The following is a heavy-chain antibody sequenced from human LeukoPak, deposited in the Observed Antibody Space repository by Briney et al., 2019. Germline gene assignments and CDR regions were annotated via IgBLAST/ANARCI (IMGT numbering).Heavy chain of an antibody. CDR1: GGSISSGGYS. D-gene: IGHD3-22*01. CDR2: IYHSGST. Sequence: SETLSLICAVSGGSISSGGYSWSWIRQPPGKGLEWIGYIYHSGSTYYNPSLKSRVTISVDRSKNQFSLKLSSVTAADTAVYYCARDSSGYFPDYWGQGTLVTVSS. CDR3: ARDSSGYFPDY. J-gene: IGHJ4*02. V-gene: IGHV4-30-2*01.